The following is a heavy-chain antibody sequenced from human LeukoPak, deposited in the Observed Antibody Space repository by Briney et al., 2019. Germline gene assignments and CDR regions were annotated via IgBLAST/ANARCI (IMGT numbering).Heavy chain of an antibody. Sequence: PGGSLRLSCAASGFTFSSYSMNWVRQAPGKGLEWVSSISSSSSYVYYADSVKGRFTISRDNAKNSLYLQMNSLRAEDMAVYYCARDSEGELLYFDYWGQGTLVTVSS. J-gene: IGHJ4*02. CDR1: GFTFSSYS. CDR3: ARDSEGELLYFDY. CDR2: ISSSSSYV. V-gene: IGHV3-21*01. D-gene: IGHD1-26*01.